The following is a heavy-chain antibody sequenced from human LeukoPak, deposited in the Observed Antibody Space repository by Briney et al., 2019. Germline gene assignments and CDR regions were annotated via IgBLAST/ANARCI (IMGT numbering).Heavy chain of an antibody. V-gene: IGHV4-39*01. CDR3: ARRGIVVVRYFDY. Sequence: SETLSLTCTVSGGSISSSSYYWGWIRQPPGKGLEWIGSIYYSGSTYYNPSLKSRVTISVDTSKNQFSLKLSSVTAADTAVYYCARRGIVVVRYFDYWGQGTLVTVSS. D-gene: IGHD3-22*01. CDR2: IYYSGST. J-gene: IGHJ4*02. CDR1: GGSISSSSYY.